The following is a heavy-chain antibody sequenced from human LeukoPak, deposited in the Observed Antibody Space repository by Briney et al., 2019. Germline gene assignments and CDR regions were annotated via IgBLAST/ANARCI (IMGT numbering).Heavy chain of an antibody. Sequence: GGSLRLSCAASGFTFSSYWMHWVRRAPGKGLVWVSRIKSDGSTRYADSVKGRFTISRDNAKNTVSLQMTSLRAEDTGVYYCARAPSEIGGYYPEYFRHWGQGTLVIVSS. CDR1: GFTFSSYW. CDR3: ARAPSEIGGYYPEYFRH. D-gene: IGHD3-22*01. V-gene: IGHV3-74*01. CDR2: IKSDGST. J-gene: IGHJ1*01.